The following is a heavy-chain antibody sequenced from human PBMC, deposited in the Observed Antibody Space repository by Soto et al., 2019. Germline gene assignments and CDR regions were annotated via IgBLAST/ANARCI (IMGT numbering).Heavy chain of an antibody. CDR3: ARGMYYYDSSGYSHNAFDI. CDR1: GYTFSSYA. J-gene: IGHJ3*02. CDR2: INAGYGNT. Sequence: QVHLVQSGAEVKKPGASVKVSCQASGYTFSSYALHWVRQAPGQSLEWMGWINAGYGNTKYSQKFQGRVTITRDTSATTAYMELISLRFEDTAVYYCARGMYYYDSSGYSHNAFDIWGQGTMVTVSS. D-gene: IGHD3-22*01. V-gene: IGHV1-3*01.